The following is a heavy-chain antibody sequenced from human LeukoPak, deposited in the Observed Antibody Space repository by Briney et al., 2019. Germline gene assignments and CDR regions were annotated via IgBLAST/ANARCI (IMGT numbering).Heavy chain of an antibody. CDR1: GGTFSSYA. D-gene: IGHD3-22*01. Sequence: ASVKVSCKASGGTFSSYAISWVRQAPGQGLEWMGGIIPIFGTANYAQKFQGRVTITADKSTSTAYMELSSLRSEDTAVYYCARVPATMIVVAREYYFDYWGQGTLVTVSS. CDR3: ARVPATMIVVAREYYFDY. J-gene: IGHJ4*02. CDR2: IIPIFGTA. V-gene: IGHV1-69*06.